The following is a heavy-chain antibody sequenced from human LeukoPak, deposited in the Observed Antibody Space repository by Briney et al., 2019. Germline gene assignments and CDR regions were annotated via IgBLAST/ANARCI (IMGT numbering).Heavy chain of an antibody. D-gene: IGHD1-26*01. CDR2: IKQDGSAK. V-gene: IGHV3-7*01. CDR3: ARDKVVGATHFDY. CDR1: GFPFNRYW. J-gene: IGHJ4*02. Sequence: GGSLRLSCVASGFPFNRYWMSWVRQARGKGLEWVANIKQDGSAKNYVDSVKGRFTISRDNAKNLLYLQMNSLRAEDTAVYYCARDKVVGATHFDYWGQGTLVTVSS.